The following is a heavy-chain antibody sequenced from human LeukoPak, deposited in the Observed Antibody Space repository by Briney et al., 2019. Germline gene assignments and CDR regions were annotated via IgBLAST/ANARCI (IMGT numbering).Heavy chain of an antibody. D-gene: IGHD3-16*02. J-gene: IGHJ4*02. V-gene: IGHV7-4-1*02. CDR3: ARAFQSLGGLSLPDY. CDR2: IHPSTGNP. CDR1: GYTFTNYA. Sequence: GASVKVSCKASGYTFTNYAMNWVRQAPGQGLEWMGWIHPSTGNPTYAQGFTGRFVFSLDTSVSTTYLRISSLKAEDTAVYYCARAFQSLGGLSLPDYWGQGTLVTVS.